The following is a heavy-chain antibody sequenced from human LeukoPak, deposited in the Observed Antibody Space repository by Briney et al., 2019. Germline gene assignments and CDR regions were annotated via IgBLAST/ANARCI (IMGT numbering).Heavy chain of an antibody. V-gene: IGHV3-30*02. CDR1: GFTFTTYG. J-gene: IGHJ4*02. CDR2: IRQDGTEK. CDR3: ARLMGGQAGVGATHVDY. D-gene: IGHD1-26*01. Sequence: GGSLRLSCVASGFTFTTYGMHSVRQAPGRGQERHTLIRQDGTEKYYAESVKGRFTISRDNSRNTLYLQVNSLGPDDTAVYYCARLMGGQAGVGATHVDYWGQGTLVSVSS.